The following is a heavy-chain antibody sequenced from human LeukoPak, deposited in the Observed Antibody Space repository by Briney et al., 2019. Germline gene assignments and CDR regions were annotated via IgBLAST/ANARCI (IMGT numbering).Heavy chain of an antibody. J-gene: IGHJ4*02. V-gene: IGHV4-39*01. Sequence: SETLSLTCTVSGGSISGSGYYWGWIRQPPGKGLEWIGSVYCSRNTYYSPSLKSRVTISVDTSKNQFSLKLNSVTAADTAVYYCARHPNLAASVDYWGQGTLVTVSS. CDR3: ARHPNLAASVDY. CDR1: GGSISGSGYY. CDR2: VYCSRNT. D-gene: IGHD6-25*01.